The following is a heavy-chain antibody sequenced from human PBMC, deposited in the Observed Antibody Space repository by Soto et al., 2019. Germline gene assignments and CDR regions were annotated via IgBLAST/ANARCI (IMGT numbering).Heavy chain of an antibody. Sequence: EVQLLESGGGLVQPGGSLRLSCAASGFTFSSYAMSWVRQAPGKGLEWVSAISGSGGSTYYADSVKGRFTISRDNSKNTLYLQMNCLRAEDTAVYYCAKPPARVIAAATGFDPWGQGTLVTVSS. CDR3: AKPPARVIAAATGFDP. CDR2: ISGSGGST. CDR1: GFTFSSYA. D-gene: IGHD6-13*01. V-gene: IGHV3-23*01. J-gene: IGHJ5*02.